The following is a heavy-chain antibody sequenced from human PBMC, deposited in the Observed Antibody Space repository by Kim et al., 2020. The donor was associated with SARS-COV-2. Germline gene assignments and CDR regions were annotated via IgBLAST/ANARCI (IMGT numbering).Heavy chain of an antibody. D-gene: IGHD6-19*01. CDR3: ATAGTGWYWGHSDY. CDR1: GFSFSTYW. Sequence: GGSLRLSCAASGFSFSTYWMNWVRQAPGKGLEWVANIKQDGSDKYYVDSVKGRFTISRDNAKNSLYLQMNSLRAEDTAVYYCATAGTGWYWGHSDYWGLGTLVTVSS. J-gene: IGHJ4*02. CDR2: IKQDGSDK. V-gene: IGHV3-7*03.